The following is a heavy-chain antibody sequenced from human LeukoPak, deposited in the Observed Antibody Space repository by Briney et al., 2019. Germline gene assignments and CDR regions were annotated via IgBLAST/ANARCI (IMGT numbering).Heavy chain of an antibody. D-gene: IGHD2-8*01. CDR1: GYTFTSYY. Sequence: ASVKVSCKASGYTFTSYYMHWVRQAPGQGLEWMGIINPSGGSTSYAQKFQGRVTMTRGTSTSTVYMELSSLRSEDTAVYYCARDLMKAFPHSYYYGMDVWGQGTTVTVSS. CDR2: INPSGGST. V-gene: IGHV1-46*01. J-gene: IGHJ6*02. CDR3: ARDLMKAFPHSYYYGMDV.